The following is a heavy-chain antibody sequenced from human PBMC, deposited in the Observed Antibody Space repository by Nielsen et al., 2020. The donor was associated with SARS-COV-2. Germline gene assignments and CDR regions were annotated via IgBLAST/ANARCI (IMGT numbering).Heavy chain of an antibody. V-gene: IGHV3-64D*06. Sequence: GGSLRLSCSASGFTFSSYAMHWVRQAPGKGLEYVSAISSNGGSTYYADSVKGRFTISRDNSKNTLYPQMSRTTCERSEMRTVTTWANYWGQGTLVTVSS. D-gene: IGHD4-17*01. CDR3: TTWANY. J-gene: IGHJ4*02. CDR2: ISSNGGST. CDR1: GFTFSSYA.